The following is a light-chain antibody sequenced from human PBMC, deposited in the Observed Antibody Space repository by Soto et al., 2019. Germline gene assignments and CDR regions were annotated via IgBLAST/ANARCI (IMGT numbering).Light chain of an antibody. CDR1: RDISSW. CDR2: AAS. CDR3: QQADSLPLT. J-gene: IGKJ4*01. Sequence: DIQLTQSPSSVSASVGDRVTITCRASRDISSWLAWYHQKPGQAPNILVFAASTLQRGVPTRFSGRGSGTEFTLTIDSLQPEDFATYYCQQADSLPLTFGGGTKVDIK. V-gene: IGKV1-12*01.